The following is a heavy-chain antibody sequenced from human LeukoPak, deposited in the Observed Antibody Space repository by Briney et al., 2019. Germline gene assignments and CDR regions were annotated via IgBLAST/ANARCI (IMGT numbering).Heavy chain of an antibody. Sequence: SETLSLTCAVYGGSFSGYYWSWIRQPPGKGLEWIGEINHSGGTNYNPSLKSRVTISVDTSKNQFSLKLSSVTAADTAVYYCARRRGWLPFDYWGQGTLVTVSS. J-gene: IGHJ4*02. CDR1: GGSFSGYY. CDR2: INHSGGT. CDR3: ARRRGWLPFDY. V-gene: IGHV4-34*01. D-gene: IGHD6-19*01.